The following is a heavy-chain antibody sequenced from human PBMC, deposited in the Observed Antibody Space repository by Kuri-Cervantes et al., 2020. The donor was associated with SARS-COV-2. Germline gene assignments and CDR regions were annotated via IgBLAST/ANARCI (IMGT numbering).Heavy chain of an antibody. CDR2: INPISGGT. CDR1: GNTFXDYY. V-gene: IGHV1-2*02. CDR3: VRFRYSDXSRNASDI. Sequence: ASVKVSCXASGNTFXDYYIHWVRQXPGQGPEWMGWINPISGGTKYAQNFQGRVTMTRDTSIXTVYMELSRLTTDDTAIXXCVRFRYSDXSRNASDIWGQGTVVTVSS. D-gene: IGHD3-22*01. J-gene: IGHJ3*02.